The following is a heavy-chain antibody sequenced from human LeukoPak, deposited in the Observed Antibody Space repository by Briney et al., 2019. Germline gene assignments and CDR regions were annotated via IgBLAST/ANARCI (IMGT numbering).Heavy chain of an antibody. D-gene: IGHD3-22*01. CDR3: ARGDNLDSFGRL. J-gene: IGHJ4*02. CDR1: GGTFSSYA. V-gene: IGHV1-69*04. Sequence: GASVKVSCKASGGTFSSYAISWVRQAPGQGLEWMGRIIPILGIANYAQKFQGRVTITADKSTSTAYMELSSLRSEDTAVYYCARGDNLDSFGRLWGQGTLVTVSS. CDR2: IIPILGIA.